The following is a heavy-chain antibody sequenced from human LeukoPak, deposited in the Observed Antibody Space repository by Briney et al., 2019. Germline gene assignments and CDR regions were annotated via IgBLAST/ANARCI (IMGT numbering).Heavy chain of an antibody. CDR2: IYYSGST. Sequence: SETLSLTCTVSGGSISSSSYYWGWIRQPPGKGLEWIGSIYYSGSTYYNPSLKSRVTISVDTSKNQFSLKLSSVTAADTAVYYCARQDQRRGVIMRFDYWGQGTLVTVSS. V-gene: IGHV4-39*01. J-gene: IGHJ4*02. D-gene: IGHD3-10*01. CDR1: GGSISSSSYY. CDR3: ARQDQRRGVIMRFDY.